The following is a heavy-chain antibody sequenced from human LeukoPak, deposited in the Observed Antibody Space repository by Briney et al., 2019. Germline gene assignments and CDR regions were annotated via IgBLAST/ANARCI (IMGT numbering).Heavy chain of an antibody. Sequence: SSETLSPTCIVSSASVTSSPYFWGWIRPSPGQGLEWIGTISYSGTTYYNPSLRRRVTVSVDTAKNNFSLKPNSVTAAATALYYCAANSADYNTLGSSYKVWGQGTLVTVSS. CDR3: AANSADYNTLGSSYKV. CDR2: ISYSGTT. V-gene: IGHV4-39*02. J-gene: IGHJ4*02. D-gene: IGHD3-10*01. CDR1: SASVTSSPYF.